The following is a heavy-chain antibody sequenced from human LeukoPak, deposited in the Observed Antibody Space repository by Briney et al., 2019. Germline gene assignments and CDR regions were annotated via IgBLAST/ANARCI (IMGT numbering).Heavy chain of an antibody. CDR3: ARHYGNCGGDCYTFDY. D-gene: IGHD2-21*02. V-gene: IGHV4-59*08. CDR1: GGSISNFH. Sequence: SETLSLTCTVSGGSISNFHWSWIRQPPGKGLEWIGYVYYTGGTNYNPSLKSRVTISVHTSKNQFSLRLRSVTAADTAVYYCARHYGNCGGDCYTFDYWGQGTLVTVSS. J-gene: IGHJ4*02. CDR2: VYYTGGT.